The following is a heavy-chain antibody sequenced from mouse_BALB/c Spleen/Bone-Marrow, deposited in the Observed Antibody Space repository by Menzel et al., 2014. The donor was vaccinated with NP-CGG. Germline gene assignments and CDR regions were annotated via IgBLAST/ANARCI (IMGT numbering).Heavy chain of an antibody. D-gene: IGHD1-1*01. CDR3: ARLGYYGAMDY. V-gene: IGHV4-1*02. CDR1: GFDFSRYW. J-gene: IGHJ4*01. CDR2: INPDSSTI. Sequence: EVQLVESGGGLVQPGGSLKLSCSTSGFDFSRYWMSWVRQAPGKGLEWIGEINPDSSTINYTPSLKDKFIISRDNAKNTLYLQMSKVRSEDTALYYCARLGYYGAMDYWGQGTSVTVSS.